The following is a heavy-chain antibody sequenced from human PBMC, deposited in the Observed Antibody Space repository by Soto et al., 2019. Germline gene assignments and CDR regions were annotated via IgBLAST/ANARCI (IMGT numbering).Heavy chain of an antibody. CDR1: GYTFTSYG. J-gene: IGHJ4*02. D-gene: IGHD3-22*01. CDR2: INAYDGNR. V-gene: IGHV1-18*01. Sequence: GASVKVSCKASGYTFTSYGISWVRQAPGQGLEWMGWINAYDGNRNFAQKFEDRVTMTTATSTNTVFLELRSLKSDDTAIYYCARDRLRGYDSSGFYSWGQGTMVTVS. CDR3: ARDRLRGYDSSGFYS.